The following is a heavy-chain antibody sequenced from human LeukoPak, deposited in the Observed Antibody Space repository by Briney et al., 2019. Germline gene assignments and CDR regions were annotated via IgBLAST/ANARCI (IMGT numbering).Heavy chain of an antibody. CDR1: GGSISSGGYY. Sequence: SETLSLTCTVSGGSISSGGYYWSWIRQHPGKGLEWIGYIYYSGSTYYNPSLKSRVTISVDTSKNQFSLKLSSVTAADTAVYYCARRGYSGYHPFDYWGQGTLVTVSS. CDR2: IYYSGST. V-gene: IGHV4-31*03. CDR3: ARRGYSGYHPFDY. D-gene: IGHD5-12*01. J-gene: IGHJ4*02.